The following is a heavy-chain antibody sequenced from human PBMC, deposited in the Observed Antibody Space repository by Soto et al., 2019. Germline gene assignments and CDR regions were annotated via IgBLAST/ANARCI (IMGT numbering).Heavy chain of an antibody. Sequence: GESLKISCNGSGYNFACYWISWVRQMPGKGLELMGIIYPSDSDTRYRPSFQGQVTISADKSIGSAYLQWSSLRASDTAMYYCARGGVSTRTFDYWGQGTPVTVSS. CDR3: ARGGVSTRTFDY. J-gene: IGHJ4*02. CDR2: IYPSDSDT. V-gene: IGHV5-51*01. D-gene: IGHD3-3*01. CDR1: GYNFACYW.